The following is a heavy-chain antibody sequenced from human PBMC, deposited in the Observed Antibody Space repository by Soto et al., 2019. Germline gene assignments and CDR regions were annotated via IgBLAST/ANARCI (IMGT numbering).Heavy chain of an antibody. CDR1: GFTFSSYG. V-gene: IGHV3-30*18. CDR3: AKEEVGGTTSYYYYYGMDV. Sequence: GGSLRLSCAASGFTFSSYGMHWVRQAPGKGLEWVAVISYDGSNKYYADSVKGRFTISRDNSKKTLYLQMNSLRAEDTAVYYCAKEEVGGTTSYYYYYGMDVWGQGTTVTVSS. J-gene: IGHJ6*02. CDR2: ISYDGSNK. D-gene: IGHD1-1*01.